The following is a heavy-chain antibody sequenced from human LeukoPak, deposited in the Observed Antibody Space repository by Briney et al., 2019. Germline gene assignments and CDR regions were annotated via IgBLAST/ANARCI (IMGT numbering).Heavy chain of an antibody. CDR2: INTYNGNT. Sequence: PGASEKVSCKASGYTLNKFGMSWVRQAPGQGLEWLGWINTYNGNTKLGEKFQGRVTMTTDTSTSIVYMELTSLRTDDTAVYFCARDTPQHLKRFDYWGQGTLITVSS. D-gene: IGHD6-13*01. CDR1: GYTLNKFG. V-gene: IGHV1-18*01. CDR3: ARDTPQHLKRFDY. J-gene: IGHJ4*02.